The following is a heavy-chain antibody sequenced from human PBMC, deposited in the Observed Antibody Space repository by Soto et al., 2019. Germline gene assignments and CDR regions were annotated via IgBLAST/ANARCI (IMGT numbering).Heavy chain of an antibody. CDR3: ARDKIRITMVNWFDP. V-gene: IGHV3-33*01. CDR2: IWYDGSNK. Sequence: PGGSLRLSCAASGFTFSSYGMHWVRQAPGKGLEWVAVIWYDGSNKYYADSVKGRFTISRDNSKNTLYLQMNSLRAEDTAVYYRARDKIRITMVNWFDPWGQGTLVTVSS. J-gene: IGHJ5*02. CDR1: GFTFSSYG. D-gene: IGHD3-10*01.